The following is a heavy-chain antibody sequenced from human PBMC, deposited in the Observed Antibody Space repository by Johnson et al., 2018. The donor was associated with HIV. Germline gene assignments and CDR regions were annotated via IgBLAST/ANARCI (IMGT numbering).Heavy chain of an antibody. CDR1: GFTFDDYA. CDR2: ISWNSGSI. V-gene: IGHV3-9*01. J-gene: IGHJ3*02. Sequence: EVQVVESGGGLVQPVGSLRLSCAASGFTFDDYAMHWVRQAPGKGLEWVSGISWNSGSIGYADSVKGRFTISRENAKNSLYLQMNSLRAGDTAVYYCARWSADAFDIWGQGTMVTVSS. CDR3: ARWSADAFDI. D-gene: IGHD2-8*01.